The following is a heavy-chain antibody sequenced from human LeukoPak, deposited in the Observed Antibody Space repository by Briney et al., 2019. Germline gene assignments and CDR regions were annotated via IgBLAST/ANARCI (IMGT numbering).Heavy chain of an antibody. CDR1: GFTFSSYG. V-gene: IGHV3-33*01. D-gene: IGHD5-18*01. Sequence: GRSLRLSCAASGFTFSSYGMHWVRQAPGKGLEWVAVIWYDGSNKYYADSVKGRFTISRDNSKNTLYLQMNSLRAEDTAVYYCAPMAADTAMVGMDVWGQGTEVTV. CDR3: APMAADTAMVGMDV. J-gene: IGHJ6*02. CDR2: IWYDGSNK.